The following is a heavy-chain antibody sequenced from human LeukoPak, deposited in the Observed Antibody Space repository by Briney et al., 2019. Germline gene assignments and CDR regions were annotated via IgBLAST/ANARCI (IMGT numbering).Heavy chain of an antibody. CDR1: GGSISSGSYY. CDR2: IYTSGST. V-gene: IGHV4-61*02. J-gene: IGHJ5*02. D-gene: IGHD2-2*02. CDR3: ARHSPKGYCSSTSCYTDNWFDP. Sequence: PSETLSLTCTVSGGSISSGSYYWSWIRQPAGKGLEWIGRIYTSGSTNYNPSLKSRVTISVDTSKNQFSLKLSSVTAADTAVYYCARHSPKGYCSSTSCYTDNWFDPWGQGTLVTVSS.